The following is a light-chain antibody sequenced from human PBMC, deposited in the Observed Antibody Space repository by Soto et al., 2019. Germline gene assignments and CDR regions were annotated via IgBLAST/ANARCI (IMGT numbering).Light chain of an antibody. J-gene: IGKJ4*01. CDR3: QQRSNWPST. Sequence: EIVLTQSPATLSLSPGNRATLSCRASQSVSGCLAWYQQKPGQAPRLLIYDASNRATGIPARFSGSGSGTDFTLAITSLEPEDFAVYYCQQRSNWPSTFGGGTKVEI. V-gene: IGKV3-11*01. CDR2: DAS. CDR1: QSVSGC.